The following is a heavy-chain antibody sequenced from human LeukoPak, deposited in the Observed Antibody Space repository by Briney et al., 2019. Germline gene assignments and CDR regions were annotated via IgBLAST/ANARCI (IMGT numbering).Heavy chain of an antibody. CDR2: IQSDGSKQ. CDR3: GRDLSYGSIEC. V-gene: IGHV3-33*01. J-gene: IGHJ4*02. Sequence: GRSLRLSCATSGFTFSIYGMHWVRQAPGKGLEWVSAIQSDGSKQYFADSVKGRFSISRDDSKNTLYLQMNGLRAEGTAVYYCGRDLSYGSIECWGQGTPVTVSS. D-gene: IGHD5-18*01. CDR1: GFTFSIYG.